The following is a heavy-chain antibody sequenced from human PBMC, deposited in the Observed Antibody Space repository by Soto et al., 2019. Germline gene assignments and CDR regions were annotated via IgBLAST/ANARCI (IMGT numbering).Heavy chain of an antibody. J-gene: IGHJ5*02. D-gene: IGHD3-22*01. V-gene: IGHV1-18*04. CDR2: ISAYNGNT. CDR1: GYTFTSYG. Sequence: ASVKVSCKASGYTFTSYGISWVRQAPGQGLEWMGWISAYNGNTNYAQKLQGRVTMTTDTSTSTAYMELRSLRSDDTAVYYCARAYTYYYDSSGYYWLDPWGQGTLVTVYS. CDR3: ARAYTYYYDSSGYYWLDP.